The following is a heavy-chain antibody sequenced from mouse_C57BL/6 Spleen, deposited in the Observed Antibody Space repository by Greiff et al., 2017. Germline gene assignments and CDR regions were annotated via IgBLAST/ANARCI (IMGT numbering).Heavy chain of an antibody. J-gene: IGHJ2*01. Sequence: QVQLKESGAELVKPGASVKLSCKASGYTFTSYWMHWVKQRPGRGLEWIGRIDPNSGGTKYNEKFKSKATLTVDKPSSTAYMQLSSLTSEDSAVYYCARSWTTVVAAGDYWGQGTTLTVSS. CDR2: IDPNSGGT. V-gene: IGHV1-72*01. D-gene: IGHD1-1*01. CDR3: ARSWTTVVAAGDY. CDR1: GYTFTSYW.